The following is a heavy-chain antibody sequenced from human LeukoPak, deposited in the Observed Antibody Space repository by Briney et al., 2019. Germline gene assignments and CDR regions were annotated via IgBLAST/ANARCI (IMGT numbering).Heavy chain of an antibody. Sequence: ASVKVSCKASGYTFTSFGTSWVRQAPGQGLEWMGWISAYNGNTNYAQKLQGRVTMTTDTSTSTAYMELRSLRSDDTAVYYCARVNDYGDYADYWGQGTLVTVSS. V-gene: IGHV1-18*01. CDR1: GYTFTSFG. CDR3: ARVNDYGDYADY. D-gene: IGHD4-17*01. CDR2: ISAYNGNT. J-gene: IGHJ4*02.